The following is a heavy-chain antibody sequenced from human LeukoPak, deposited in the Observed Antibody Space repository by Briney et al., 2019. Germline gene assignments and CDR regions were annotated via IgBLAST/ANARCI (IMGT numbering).Heavy chain of an antibody. V-gene: IGHV3-21*01. CDR2: ISSSSSYI. CDR1: GFTSSSYA. Sequence: GGSLRLSCAASGFTSSSYAMSWVRQAPGKGLEWVSTISSSSSYIYYADSVKGRFTMSRDNAKNSLYLQMNSLRAEDTAVYYCARDGGRMDVWGQGTTVTVSS. CDR3: ARDGGRMDV. D-gene: IGHD6-25*01. J-gene: IGHJ6*02.